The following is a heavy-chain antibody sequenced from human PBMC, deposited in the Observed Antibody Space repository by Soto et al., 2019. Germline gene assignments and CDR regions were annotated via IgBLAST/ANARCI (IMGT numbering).Heavy chain of an antibody. V-gene: IGHV1-18*01. CDR2: ISAYNGNT. D-gene: IGHD7-27*01. CDR1: GYTFTSYG. Sequence: ASVKVSCKASGYTFTSYGISWVRQAPGQGLEWMGWISAYNGNTNYAQKLQGRVTMTTDTSTSTAYMELRSLRSDDTAVDYGAREGSPTGDGPNDAFDIWGQGTMVTVSS. CDR3: AREGSPTGDGPNDAFDI. J-gene: IGHJ3*02.